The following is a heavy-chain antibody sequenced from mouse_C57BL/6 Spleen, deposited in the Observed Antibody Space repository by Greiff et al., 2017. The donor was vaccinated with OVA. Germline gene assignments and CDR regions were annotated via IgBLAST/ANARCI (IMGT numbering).Heavy chain of an antibody. Sequence: QVQLQQPGAELVKPGASVKLSCKASGYTFTSYWMQWVKQRPGQGLEWIGEIDPSDSYTNYNQKFKGKATLTVDTSSSTAYMQLSSLTSEDSAVYYCARGYYSNYGVYWYFDVWGTGTTVTVSS. D-gene: IGHD2-5*01. J-gene: IGHJ1*03. CDR1: GYTFTSYW. V-gene: IGHV1-50*01. CDR2: IDPSDSYT. CDR3: ARGYYSNYGVYWYFDV.